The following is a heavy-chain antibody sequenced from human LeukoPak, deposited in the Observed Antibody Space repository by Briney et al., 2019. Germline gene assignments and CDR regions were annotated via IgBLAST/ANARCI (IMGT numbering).Heavy chain of an antibody. CDR3: ASLSRVGGGWSPLDY. CDR2: ISSSSSYI. CDR1: GFTFSSYS. Sequence: PGGSLRLSCAASGFTFSSYSMNWVRQAPGKGLEWVSSISSSSSYIYYADSVKGRFTISRDNAKNSLYLQMNSLRAEDTAVYYCASLSRVGGGWSPLDYWGQGTLVTVSS. D-gene: IGHD6-19*01. V-gene: IGHV3-21*01. J-gene: IGHJ4*02.